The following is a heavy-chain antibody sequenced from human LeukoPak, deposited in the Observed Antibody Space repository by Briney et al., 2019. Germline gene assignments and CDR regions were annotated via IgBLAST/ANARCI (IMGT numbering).Heavy chain of an antibody. CDR3: ARAAPPYYYYYMDV. Sequence: SETLSLTCTVSGGSISSYYWSWTRQPPGKGLEWIGYIYYSGSTNYNPSLKSRVTISVDTSKNQFSLKLSSVTAADTAVYYCARAAPPYYYYYMDVWGKGTTVTISS. CDR2: IYYSGST. D-gene: IGHD6-6*01. CDR1: GGSISSYY. V-gene: IGHV4-59*01. J-gene: IGHJ6*03.